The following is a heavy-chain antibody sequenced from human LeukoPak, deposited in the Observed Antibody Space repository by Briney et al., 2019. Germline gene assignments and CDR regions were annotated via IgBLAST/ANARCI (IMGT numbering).Heavy chain of an antibody. J-gene: IGHJ4*02. CDR1: GFTFSSYA. V-gene: IGHV3-30*04. Sequence: PAGRSLRLSCAASGFTFSSYAMHWVRQAPGKGLEWVAVISYDGSNKYYAASVKGRFPISRDNSKNTLYLQMNSLRAEDTAVYYCARGTAGSYRLWGQGTLVTVSS. CDR2: ISYDGSNK. CDR3: ARGTAGSYRL. D-gene: IGHD3-16*02.